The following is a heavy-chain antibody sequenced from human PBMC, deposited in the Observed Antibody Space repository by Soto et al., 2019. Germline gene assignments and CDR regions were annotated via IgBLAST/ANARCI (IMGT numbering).Heavy chain of an antibody. CDR1: GGSISSGGYY. D-gene: IGHD2-21*02. CDR3: ARGPYCGGDCYPNWFDP. Sequence: SETLSLTCTVSGGSISSGGYYWSWIRQHPGKGLEWIGYIYYSGRTYYTPSLKSRVTISVDTSKNQFSLKLSSVPAADTAVYYCARGPYCGGDCYPNWFDPWGQGTLVTVSS. J-gene: IGHJ5*02. V-gene: IGHV4-31*03. CDR2: IYYSGRT.